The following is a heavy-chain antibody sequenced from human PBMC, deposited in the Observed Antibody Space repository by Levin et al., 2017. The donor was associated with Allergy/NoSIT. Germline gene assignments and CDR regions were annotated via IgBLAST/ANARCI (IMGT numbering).Heavy chain of an antibody. D-gene: IGHD6-19*01. CDR1: GGSISSYY. CDR2: IYYSGST. Sequence: SQTLSLTYTVSGGSISSYYWSWIRQPPGKGLEWIGYIYYSGSTNYNPSLKSRVTISVDTSKNQFSLKLSSVTAADTAVYYCARVYSSGWFDYWGQGTLVTVSS. V-gene: IGHV4-59*01. J-gene: IGHJ4*02. CDR3: ARVYSSGWFDY.